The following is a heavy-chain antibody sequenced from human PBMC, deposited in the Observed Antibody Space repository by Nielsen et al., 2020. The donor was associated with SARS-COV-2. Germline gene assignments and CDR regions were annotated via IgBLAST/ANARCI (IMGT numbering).Heavy chain of an antibody. J-gene: IGHJ6*03. CDR3: ARGVAAAAGHRNLVYYYYYYMDV. D-gene: IGHD6-13*01. CDR2: INHSGST. CDR1: GGSFSGYY. Sequence: SETLSLTCAVYGGSFSGYYWSWIRQPPGKGLEWIGEINHSGSTNYNPSLKSRVTISVDTSKNQFSLKLSSVTAADTAVYYCARGVAAAAGHRNLVYYYYYYMDVWGKGTTVTVPS. V-gene: IGHV4-34*01.